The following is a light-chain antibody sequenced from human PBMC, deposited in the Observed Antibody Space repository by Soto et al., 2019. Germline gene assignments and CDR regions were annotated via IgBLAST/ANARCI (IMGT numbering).Light chain of an antibody. V-gene: IGKV3-20*01. Sequence: EIALTQSPGTLSLSPGERATLSCRASQTIGSRYLAWYQQKPGQRPRLLIYGASSRATGIPDRFSGSGSGTDFTLTFSRLEPEDFAVYYCQHYVSSPLTFGGGTKVEI. CDR2: GAS. CDR1: QTIGSRY. J-gene: IGKJ4*01. CDR3: QHYVSSPLT.